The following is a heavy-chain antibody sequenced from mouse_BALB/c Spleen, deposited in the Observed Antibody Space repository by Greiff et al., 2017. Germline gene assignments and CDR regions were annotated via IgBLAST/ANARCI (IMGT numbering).Heavy chain of an antibody. CDR3: ARYGGNWDAMDY. CDR1: GYAFSSYW. Sequence: VQLVESGAELVRPGSSVKISCKASGYAFSSYWMNWVKQRPGQGLEWIGQIYRGDGDTNYNGKFKGKATLTADKSSSTAYMQLSSLTSEDSAVYFCARYGGNWDAMDYWGQGTSVTVSS. V-gene: IGHV1-80*01. D-gene: IGHD1-1*02. CDR2: IYRGDGDT. J-gene: IGHJ4*01.